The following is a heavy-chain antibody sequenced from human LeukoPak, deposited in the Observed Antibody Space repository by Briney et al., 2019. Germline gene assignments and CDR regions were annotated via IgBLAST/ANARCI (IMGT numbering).Heavy chain of an antibody. CDR1: GGSISSSDYY. CDR3: ARRGGYNSRFGP. J-gene: IGHJ5*02. D-gene: IGHD5-24*01. Sequence: PSETLSLTCTVSGGSISSSDYYWGWIRQPPGKGLEWIGNIYYSGSTYYNPSLKSRVTISVDTSKNQFSLNLSSVTAADTAVYYCARRGGYNSRFGPWGQGTLVTVSS. V-gene: IGHV4-39*01. CDR2: IYYSGST.